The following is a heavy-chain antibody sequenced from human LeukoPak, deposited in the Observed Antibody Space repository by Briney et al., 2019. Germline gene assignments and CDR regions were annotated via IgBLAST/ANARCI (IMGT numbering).Heavy chain of an antibody. Sequence: PGGSLRLSCAASGFTFSSYEMNWVRQAPGKGLEWVSYISSSSNTIYYADSVKGRFTISRDNAKNSLYLQMNSLRAEDTAVYYCARGGSYCSSTSCYSGYYMDVWGKGTTVTISS. D-gene: IGHD2-2*02. CDR1: GFTFSSYE. J-gene: IGHJ6*03. CDR3: ARGGSYCSSTSCYSGYYMDV. V-gene: IGHV3-48*03. CDR2: ISSSSNTI.